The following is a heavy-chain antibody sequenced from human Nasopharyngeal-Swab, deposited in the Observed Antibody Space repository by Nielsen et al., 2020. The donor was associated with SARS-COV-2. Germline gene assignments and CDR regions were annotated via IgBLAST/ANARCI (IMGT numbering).Heavy chain of an antibody. Sequence: SLKISCAASGFTFDDYTMYWVRQAPGKGLEWVSGINWNSGSPGYADSVKGRFTISRDNAKNTLYLQMNSLRPEDTALYYCAKAMGNYYGSTRIDVWGQGTTVTVSS. CDR3: AKAMGNYYGSTRIDV. CDR2: INWNSGSP. CDR1: GFTFDDYT. V-gene: IGHV3-9*01. D-gene: IGHD3-10*01. J-gene: IGHJ6*02.